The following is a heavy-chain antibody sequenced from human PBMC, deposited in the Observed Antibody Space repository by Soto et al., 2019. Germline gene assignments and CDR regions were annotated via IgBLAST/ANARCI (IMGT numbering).Heavy chain of an antibody. D-gene: IGHD3-16*01. V-gene: IGHV3-9*01. CDR3: AKEITAHEDYYMDV. CDR1: GFTFDDYA. J-gene: IGHJ6*03. Sequence: GGSLRLSCAASGFTFDDYAMHWVRQAPGKGLEWVSGISWNSGSIGYADSVKGRFTISRDNAKNSLYLQMNSLRAEDTALYYCAKEITAHEDYYMDVWGKGTTVTVSS. CDR2: ISWNSGSI.